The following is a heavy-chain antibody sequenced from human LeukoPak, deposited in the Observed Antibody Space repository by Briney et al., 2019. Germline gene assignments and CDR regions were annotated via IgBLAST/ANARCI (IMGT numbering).Heavy chain of an antibody. CDR1: GFTFNSYA. Sequence: GGSLRLSCAASGFTFNSYAMSWVRQAPGKGLEWVSGISGSGNNTYYADSVKGRFTISRDNAKNSLFLQMNSLRAEDTAVYYCARVLRYCSGGNCYSGGLGYMDVWGKGTTVTISS. CDR3: ARVLRYCSGGNCYSGGLGYMDV. CDR2: ISGSGNNT. J-gene: IGHJ6*03. V-gene: IGHV3-23*01. D-gene: IGHD2-15*01.